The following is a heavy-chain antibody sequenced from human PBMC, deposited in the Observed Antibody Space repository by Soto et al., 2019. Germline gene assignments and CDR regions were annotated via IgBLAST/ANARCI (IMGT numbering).Heavy chain of an antibody. CDR3: ARATFIRKGYYDATDYYYFDY. Sequence: QLQLQESGSGLVKPSQTMSLTCAVSGGSISSGGLSWSWIRQSPGKGLELIGYIYYSGSTYYNPSLKGRVTIAVDRSKNEFSMRLSSVTAADTSVYYCARATFIRKGYYDATDYYYFDYWGQGTLVTVSS. V-gene: IGHV4-30-2*06. J-gene: IGHJ4*02. CDR2: IYYSGST. D-gene: IGHD3-22*01. CDR1: GGSISSGGLS.